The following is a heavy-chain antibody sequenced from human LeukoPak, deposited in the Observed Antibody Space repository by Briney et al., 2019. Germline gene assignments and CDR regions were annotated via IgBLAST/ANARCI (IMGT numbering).Heavy chain of an antibody. CDR3: AKDFPGGYYSEDAFDI. J-gene: IGHJ3*02. D-gene: IGHD1-26*01. V-gene: IGHV3-23*01. CDR2: ISGSGGST. Sequence: GGSLRLSCAASGFTFSSYAMSWVRQAPGKGLEWVSAISGSGGSTYYADSVKGRFTISRGNSKNTLYLQMNSLRAEDTAVYYCAKDFPGGYYSEDAFDIWGQGTMVTVSS. CDR1: GFTFSSYA.